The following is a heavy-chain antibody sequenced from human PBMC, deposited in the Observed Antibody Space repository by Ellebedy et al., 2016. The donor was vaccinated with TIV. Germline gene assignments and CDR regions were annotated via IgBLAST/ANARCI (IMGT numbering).Heavy chain of an antibody. CDR1: GGSISYYY. J-gene: IGHJ3*02. V-gene: IGHV4-59*08. D-gene: IGHD3-3*01. Sequence: GSLRLXCTVSGGSISYYYWSWIRQPPGKGLEWIGYIYYSGSTNYNPSLKSRVTISVDTSKNQFSLKLSSVTAADTAVYYCATSKSLTIFGVVIIRDAFDIWGQGTMVTVSS. CDR3: ATSKSLTIFGVVIIRDAFDI. CDR2: IYYSGST.